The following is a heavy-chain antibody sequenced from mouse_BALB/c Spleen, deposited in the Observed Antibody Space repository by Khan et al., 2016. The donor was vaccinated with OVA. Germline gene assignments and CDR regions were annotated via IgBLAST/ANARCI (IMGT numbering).Heavy chain of an antibody. V-gene: IGHV9-4*02. Sequence: QIQLVQSGPELMKPGESVRISCKASGYTFTTAGIQWVQQMPGKGLKWIGWINTHSGVPNYAEDFKGRFAFSLEISVNTAYLQITNLKNEDTATYAGARGGDDYYRNDGGAMEYWGQGTSVTVSS. CDR1: GYTFTTAG. J-gene: IGHJ4*01. CDR2: INTHSGVP. CDR3: ARGGDDYYRNDGGAMEY. D-gene: IGHD2-14*01.